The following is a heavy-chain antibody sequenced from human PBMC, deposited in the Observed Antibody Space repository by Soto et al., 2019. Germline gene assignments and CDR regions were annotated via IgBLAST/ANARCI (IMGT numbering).Heavy chain of an antibody. D-gene: IGHD6-13*01. Sequence: QVHLVQSGAEAKKPGASVKVSCRASGFIFTDYALHWVRQAPGQRPAWMAWLNADNGNTKYSENFLGRVTTTTDTSASTAYMELRSLRPEDTAVYYCARAAAAGPKTYYYGMPFWRQGTTVTVSS. CDR2: LNADNGNT. J-gene: IGHJ6*02. CDR1: GFIFTDYA. CDR3: ARAAAAGPKTYYYGMPF. V-gene: IGHV1-3*01.